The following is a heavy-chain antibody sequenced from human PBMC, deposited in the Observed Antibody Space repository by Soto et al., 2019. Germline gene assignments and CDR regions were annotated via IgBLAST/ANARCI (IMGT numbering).Heavy chain of an antibody. J-gene: IGHJ3*02. V-gene: IGHV3-23*01. Sequence: EVQLLESGGGLVQPGGSLRLSCAASGFTFSSYAMSWVRQAPGKGLEWVSAISGSGGSTYYADSVKGRFTISRDNSKNTLYLQMNSLRAEDTAVYYCAKDLTIFGVVPSGSDAFDIWGQGTMVTVSS. CDR2: ISGSGGST. D-gene: IGHD3-3*01. CDR1: GFTFSSYA. CDR3: AKDLTIFGVVPSGSDAFDI.